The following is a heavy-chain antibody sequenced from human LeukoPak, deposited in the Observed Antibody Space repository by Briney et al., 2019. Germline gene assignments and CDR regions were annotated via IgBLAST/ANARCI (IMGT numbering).Heavy chain of an antibody. Sequence: PGGSLRLSCAASGFTFSNAWMSWVRQAPGKGLEWVGRIKSKTDGGTTDYAAPVKGRFTISRDDSKNTLYLQMNSLKTEDTAVHYCTPSSYYDILTGYYFPPATYWGQETLVTVSS. J-gene: IGHJ4*02. CDR3: TPSSYYDILTGYYFPPATY. V-gene: IGHV3-15*01. CDR2: IKSKTDGGTT. D-gene: IGHD3-9*01. CDR1: GFTFSNAW.